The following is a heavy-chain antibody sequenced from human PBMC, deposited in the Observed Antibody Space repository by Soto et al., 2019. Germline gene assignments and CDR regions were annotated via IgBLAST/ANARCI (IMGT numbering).Heavy chain of an antibody. CDR2: MHRDGTT. Sequence: QVQLRESGPGLVKPSGTLSLTCDVSGGSITNRDWWTWVRQTPGKGLEWIGEMHRDGTTYYNPSLKSRVITSIDTSNNRFSLTLISVTAADTALYYCATQTNPFCLDLWGQGTMVTVSS. CDR3: ATQTNPFCLDL. J-gene: IGHJ6*02. CDR1: GGSITNRDW. V-gene: IGHV4-4*02.